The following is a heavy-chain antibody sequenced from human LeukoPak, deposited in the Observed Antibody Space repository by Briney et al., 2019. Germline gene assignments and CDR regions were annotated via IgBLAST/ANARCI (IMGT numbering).Heavy chain of an antibody. V-gene: IGHV1-69*05. Sequence: GSSVKDSCKASGGTFSSYAISWVRQAPGQGLEWRGGIIPIFGTANYAQKFQGRVTITTDESTSTAYMELSSLRSEDTAVYYCARGVRYFDWLLRPWGQGTLVTVSS. D-gene: IGHD3-9*01. CDR3: ARGVRYFDWLLRP. CDR1: GGTFSSYA. CDR2: IIPIFGTA. J-gene: IGHJ4*02.